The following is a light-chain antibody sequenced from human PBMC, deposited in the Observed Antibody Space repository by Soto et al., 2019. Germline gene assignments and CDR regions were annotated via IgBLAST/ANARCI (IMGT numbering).Light chain of an antibody. Sequence: QSALTQPAPVSGSPGQSITISCTGTSSDIGAYNFVSWYQQHPGKAPKLMLYDVNIRPSGVSNRFSGAKSGTTASLTIAGLQAKAGAEYYCTSWTTSTTMIFGGGTKLTAL. CDR3: TSWTTSTTMI. CDR1: SSDIGAYNF. V-gene: IGLV2-14*03. CDR2: DVN. J-gene: IGLJ2*01.